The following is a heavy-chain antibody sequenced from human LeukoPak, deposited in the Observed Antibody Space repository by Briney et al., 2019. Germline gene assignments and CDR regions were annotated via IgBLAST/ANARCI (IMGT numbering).Heavy chain of an antibody. CDR1: GGSISSSSDY. V-gene: IGHV4-39*01. Sequence: SETLSLTCTVSGGSISSSSDYWGWIRQAPGKGLEWIVSIYYHENTYYHSYLKSRVTISVDTSKNQFSLKLNSVTAADTAVYFCARRAYSAAYWKHFDYWGQGTLVTVAS. D-gene: IGHD1-1*01. CDR3: ARRAYSAAYWKHFDY. J-gene: IGHJ4*02. CDR2: IYYHENT.